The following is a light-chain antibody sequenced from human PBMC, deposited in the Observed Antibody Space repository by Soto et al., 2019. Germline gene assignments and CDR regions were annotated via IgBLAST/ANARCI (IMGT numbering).Light chain of an antibody. CDR2: GAS. J-gene: IGKJ2*01. CDR3: QHYGDSPPEYT. Sequence: VLTQSPGTLSLSPGERATLSCRASESIVNNNLAWYQQRPGQAPRLLISGASNRATVVPDRFSGSGSGSDFALTIDRLEPEDFAVFYCQHYGDSPPEYTFGQGTKLEIK. CDR1: ESIVNNN. V-gene: IGKV3-20*01.